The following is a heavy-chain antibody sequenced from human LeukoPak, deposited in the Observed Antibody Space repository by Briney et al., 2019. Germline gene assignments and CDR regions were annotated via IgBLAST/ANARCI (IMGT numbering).Heavy chain of an antibody. CDR2: ISAYSGNT. J-gene: IGHJ5*02. V-gene: IGHV1-18*01. D-gene: IGHD3-3*01. CDR1: GYTFTSYG. Sequence: ASVTVSCKASGYTFTSYGISWVRQAPGQGLEWMGWISAYSGNTNYAQKLQGRVTMTTDTSTSTAYMELRSLRSDDTAVYYCARDEGIPERATIFGVVITYNWFDPWGQGTLVTVSS. CDR3: ARDEGIPERATIFGVVITYNWFDP.